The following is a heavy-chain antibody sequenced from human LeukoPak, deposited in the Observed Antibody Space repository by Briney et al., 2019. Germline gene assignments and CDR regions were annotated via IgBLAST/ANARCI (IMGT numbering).Heavy chain of an antibody. CDR1: GYSISSGYY. J-gene: IGHJ6*03. CDR2: IYHSGST. V-gene: IGHV4-38-2*01. D-gene: IGHD3-3*01. Sequence: PSETLSLTCAVSGYSISSGYYWGWIRQPPGKGLEWIGSIYHSGSTYYNPSLKSRVTISVDTSKNQFSLKLSSVTAADTAVYYCARRNSHYDFWSGYSPYYMDVWGKGTTVTVSS. CDR3: ARRNSHYDFWSGYSPYYMDV.